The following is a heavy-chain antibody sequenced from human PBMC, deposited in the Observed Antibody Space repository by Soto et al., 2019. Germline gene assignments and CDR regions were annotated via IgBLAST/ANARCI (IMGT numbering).Heavy chain of an antibody. Sequence: EVQLLESGGGLVKPGGSLRLSCTASGFTFSSYSMNWVRRAPGKGLEWVSSISSSSSCIYPAGSVKGGFTMSRDNAKKSLYLQLNRLLGVDTAVYYCAVGEETGAPCFGNWGQGTVVTVSS. CDR1: GFTFSSYS. V-gene: IGHV3-21*01. CDR3: AVGEETGAPCFGN. J-gene: IGHJ4*02. D-gene: IGHD1-1*01. CDR2: ISSSSSCI.